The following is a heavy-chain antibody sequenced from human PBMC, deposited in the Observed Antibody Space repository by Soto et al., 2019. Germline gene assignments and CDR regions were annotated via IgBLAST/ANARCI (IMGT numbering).Heavy chain of an antibody. D-gene: IGHD1-1*01. Sequence: QLQLQESGSGLVRPSQTLSLTCAVSGGSISSGGYSWNWIRQPPGEGLKWIGYTYHSGTTLYNPSLKGRVTISVDKSKNQSSLKLSSVTAADTAVYYCARDQLEGNWFDPWGQGTLVTVSS. J-gene: IGHJ5*02. CDR2: TYHSGTT. CDR1: GGSISSGGYS. V-gene: IGHV4-30-2*01. CDR3: ARDQLEGNWFDP.